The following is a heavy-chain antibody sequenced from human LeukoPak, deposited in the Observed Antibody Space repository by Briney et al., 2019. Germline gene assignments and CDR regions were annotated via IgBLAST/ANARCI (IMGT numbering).Heavy chain of an antibody. J-gene: IGHJ3*02. D-gene: IGHD2-2*01. CDR3: ARDYSSTSRNAFDI. Sequence: GGSLRLSCAASGFTFDDYAMHWVRQAPGKGLEWVSGISWNSGSIGYADSVKGRFTISRDNAKNSLYLQMNSLRAEDTAVYYCARDYSSTSRNAFDIWGQGTMVTVSS. V-gene: IGHV3-9*01. CDR1: GFTFDDYA. CDR2: ISWNSGSI.